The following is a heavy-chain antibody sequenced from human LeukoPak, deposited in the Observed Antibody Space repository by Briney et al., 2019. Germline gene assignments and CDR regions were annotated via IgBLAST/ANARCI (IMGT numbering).Heavy chain of an antibody. Sequence: GGSLRLSCAASGFTFTNVWMSWVRQAPGKGLEWVANVKQDGSEKYYVDSVKGRFTISRDNAKNSLSLQMNSLRDEDTAVYYCARSSSAGFDIWGQGTVVTVSS. D-gene: IGHD6-25*01. J-gene: IGHJ3*02. CDR2: VKQDGSEK. V-gene: IGHV3-7*04. CDR3: ARSSSAGFDI. CDR1: GFTFTNVW.